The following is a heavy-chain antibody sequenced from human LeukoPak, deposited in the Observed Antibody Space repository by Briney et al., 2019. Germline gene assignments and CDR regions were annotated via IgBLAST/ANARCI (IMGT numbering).Heavy chain of an antibody. CDR1: GYTFTGYY. J-gene: IGHJ4*02. CDR2: INPNSGGT. CDR3: ARTNYDILTGFDY. V-gene: IGHV1-2*02. D-gene: IGHD3-9*01. Sequence: ALVKVSCKASGYTFTGYYMHWVRQAPGQGLEWMGWINPNSGGTNYAQKFQGRVTMTRDTSISTAYMELSRLRSDDTAVYYCARTNYDILTGFDYWGQGTLVTVSS.